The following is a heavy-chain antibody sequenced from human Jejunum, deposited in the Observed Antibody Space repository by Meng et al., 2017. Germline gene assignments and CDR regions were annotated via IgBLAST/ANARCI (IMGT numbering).Heavy chain of an antibody. D-gene: IGHD2-15*01. CDR1: GLALRDYW. V-gene: IGHV3-7*01. Sequence: GESLKISCEVSGLALRDYWMTWVRQAPGKGLEWVAGISQDGNHIYYVDSAKGRFAVSRDNAKNSLYLQMNSLRAEDTAVYHCVQIGYTNWSLDYWGRGTLVTVAS. J-gene: IGHJ4*02. CDR3: VQIGYTNWSLDY. CDR2: ISQDGNHI.